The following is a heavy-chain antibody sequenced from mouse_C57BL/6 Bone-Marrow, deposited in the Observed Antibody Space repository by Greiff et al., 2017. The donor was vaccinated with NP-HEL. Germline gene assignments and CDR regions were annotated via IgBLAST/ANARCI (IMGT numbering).Heavy chain of an antibody. Sequence: EVHLVESGGGLVKPGGSLKLSCAASGFTFSSYAMSWVRQTPEKRLEWVATISDGGSYTYYPDNVKGRFTISRDNAKNNLYLQMSHLKSEDTAMYYCARDQGFITTVVATPGFAYWGQGTLVTVSA. CDR1: GFTFSSYA. D-gene: IGHD1-1*01. J-gene: IGHJ3*01. CDR3: ARDQGFITTVVATPGFAY. V-gene: IGHV5-4*01. CDR2: ISDGGSYT.